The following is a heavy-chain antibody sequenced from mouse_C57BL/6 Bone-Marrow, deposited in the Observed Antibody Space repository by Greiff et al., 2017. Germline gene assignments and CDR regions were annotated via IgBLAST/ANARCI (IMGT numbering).Heavy chain of an antibody. Sequence: QVQLQQPGAELVKPGASVKVSCKASGYTFTSYWMHWVKQRPGQGLEWIGRIHPSDSDTNYNQKFKGKATLTVDKSSSTAYMQLSSLTSEDSAVYYCVYGSSSYYAMDYWGQGTSVTVSS. V-gene: IGHV1-74*01. CDR1: GYTFTSYW. J-gene: IGHJ4*01. CDR2: IHPSDSDT. D-gene: IGHD1-1*01. CDR3: VYGSSSYYAMDY.